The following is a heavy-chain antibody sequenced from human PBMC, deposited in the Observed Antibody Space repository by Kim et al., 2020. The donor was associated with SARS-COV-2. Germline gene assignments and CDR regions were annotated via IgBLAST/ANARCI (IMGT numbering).Heavy chain of an antibody. CDR3: TRQLGIWSGYYPFDY. V-gene: IGHV3-49*04. D-gene: IGHD3-3*01. CDR2: IRSKAYGGTT. Sequence: GGSLRLSCTASGFTFGDYAMSWVRQAPGKGLEWVGFIRSKAYGGTTEYAASVKGRFTISRDDSKSIAYLQMNSLKTEDTAVYYCTRQLGIWSGYYPFDYWGQGTLVTVSS. CDR1: GFTFGDYA. J-gene: IGHJ4*02.